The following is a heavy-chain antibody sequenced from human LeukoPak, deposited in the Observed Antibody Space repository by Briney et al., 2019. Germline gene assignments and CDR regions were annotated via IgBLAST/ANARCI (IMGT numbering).Heavy chain of an antibody. CDR2: ISGNGDST. CDR1: GFTFSGYA. Sequence: PGGSLRLSCAASGFTFSGYAMSWVRQAPGKGLEWVSTISGNGDSTYYGDSVKGRFTISRDKSKNTLYLQMNSLRAEDTAVYYCAKDPIYYVSGRFDIWGQGTMVTVSS. D-gene: IGHD3-10*01. V-gene: IGHV3-23*01. J-gene: IGHJ3*02. CDR3: AKDPIYYVSGRFDI.